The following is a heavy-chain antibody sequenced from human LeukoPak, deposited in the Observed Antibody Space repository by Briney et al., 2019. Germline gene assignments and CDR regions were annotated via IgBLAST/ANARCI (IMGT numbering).Heavy chain of an antibody. CDR1: GFTFSSYW. D-gene: IGHD2-2*01. CDR3: AREGNTDPAFDY. V-gene: IGHV3-7*01. CDR2: IKQDGSER. Sequence: GGSLRLSCAASGFTFSSYWMSWVRQAPGKGLEWVANIKQDGSERYYVDSVKGRFTISRGNAKNSLYLQMNSLRAEDTAVYYCAREGNTDPAFDYWGQGTLVTVSS. J-gene: IGHJ4*02.